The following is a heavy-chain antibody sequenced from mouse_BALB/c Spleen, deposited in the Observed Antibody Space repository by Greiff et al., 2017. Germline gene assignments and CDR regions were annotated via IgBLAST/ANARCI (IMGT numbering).Heavy chain of an antibody. CDR2: IDPANGNT. J-gene: IGHJ3*01. V-gene: IGHV14-3*02. Sequence: VQLQQSGAELVKPGASVKLSCTASGFTFTDTYMDWVKQRPEQGLEWIGRIDPANGNTKYDPKFKGKATITADTSSNTAYLQLSSLTSEDTAVCDSGGADYESADWGQGTLVTVSA. CDR3: GGADYESAD. D-gene: IGHD2-4*01. CDR1: GFTFTDTY.